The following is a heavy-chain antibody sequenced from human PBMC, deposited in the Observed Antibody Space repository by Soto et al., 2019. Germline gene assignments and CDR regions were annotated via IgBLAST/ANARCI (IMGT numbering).Heavy chain of an antibody. CDR2: IYTIGIT. CDR1: VGSISSYY. D-gene: IGHD6-13*01. J-gene: IGHJ6*02. CDR3: ARVGAARKVYYYYGMDV. V-gene: IGHV4-4*07. Sequence: ETLSLTCTVSVGSISSYYWSWIRQPPGKGLEWIGHIYTIGITNYNPSLKSRVTMSVDTSKNQFSLKLSSVTAADTAVYYCARVGAARKVYYYYGMDVWGQGTTVTVSS.